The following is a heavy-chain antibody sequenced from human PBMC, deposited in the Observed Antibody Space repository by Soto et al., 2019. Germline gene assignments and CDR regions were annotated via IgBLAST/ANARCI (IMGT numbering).Heavy chain of an antibody. D-gene: IGHD1-1*01. Sequence: SETLSLTCTVSGASISGFYWSWIRKSAGKGLEWIGRIYATGTTDYNSSLKSRVMMSVDTSKKQFSLKLRSVTAADTAVYYCVRDGTKTLRDWFDPWGQGISVTVSS. J-gene: IGHJ5*02. CDR1: GASISGFY. CDR3: VRDGTKTLRDWFDP. CDR2: IYATGTT. V-gene: IGHV4-4*07.